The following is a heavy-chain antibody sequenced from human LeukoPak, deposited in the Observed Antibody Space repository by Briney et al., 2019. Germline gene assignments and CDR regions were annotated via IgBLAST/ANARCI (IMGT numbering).Heavy chain of an antibody. Sequence: SETLSLTCTVSGGSISSYYWSWIRQPPGKGLEWIGEINHSGSTNYNPSLKSRVTISVDTSKNQFSLKLSSVTAADTAVYYCARQSDLEYSSSWYGMDVWGQGTTVTVSS. CDR3: ARQSDLEYSSSWYGMDV. CDR2: INHSGST. J-gene: IGHJ6*02. CDR1: GGSISSYY. V-gene: IGHV4-34*01. D-gene: IGHD6-13*01.